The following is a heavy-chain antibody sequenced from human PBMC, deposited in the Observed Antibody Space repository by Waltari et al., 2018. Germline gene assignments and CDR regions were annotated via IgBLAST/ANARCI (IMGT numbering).Heavy chain of an antibody. J-gene: IGHJ4*02. D-gene: IGHD2-8*01. CDR3: AKDRQGVWDY. V-gene: IGHV3-23*01. CDR1: GFTFSSYA. CDR2: MPCDGGST. Sequence: VQVLESGGGLVQPGGSLRLSCAASGFTFSSYAMTWVRQAPGKGLEWVSAMPCDGGSTYYAESVKGRFTISRDNSKNTVYLQMNSLRAEDTAIYYCAKDRQGVWDYWGQGTLVTVSS.